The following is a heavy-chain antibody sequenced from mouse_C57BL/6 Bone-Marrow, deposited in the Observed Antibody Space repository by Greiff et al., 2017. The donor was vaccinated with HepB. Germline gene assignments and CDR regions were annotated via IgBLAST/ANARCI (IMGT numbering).Heavy chain of an antibody. CDR3: ARTEAPGFAY. CDR2: INPNNGGT. V-gene: IGHV1-26*01. J-gene: IGHJ3*01. CDR1: GYTFTDYY. Sequence: VQLQQSGPELVKPGASVKISCKASGYTFTDYYMNWVKQSHGKSLEWIGDINPNNGGTSYNQKFKGKATLTVDKSSSTAYMELRSLTSEDSAVYYCARTEAPGFAYWGQGTLVTVSA.